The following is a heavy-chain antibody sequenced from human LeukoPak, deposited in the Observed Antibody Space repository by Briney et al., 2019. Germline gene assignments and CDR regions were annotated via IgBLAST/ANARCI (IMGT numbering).Heavy chain of an antibody. J-gene: IGHJ6*02. CDR2: ISGSGGST. CDR1: GFTFSSYA. D-gene: IGHD5-18*01. CDR3: TLSYGRGFNYYYGMDV. V-gene: IGHV3-23*01. Sequence: GGSLRLSCAASGFTFSSYAMSWVRQAPGKGLEWVSAISGSGGSTYYADSVKGRFTISRDNSKNTLYLQMNSLRAEDTAVYYCTLSYGRGFNYYYGMDVWGQGTAVTVSS.